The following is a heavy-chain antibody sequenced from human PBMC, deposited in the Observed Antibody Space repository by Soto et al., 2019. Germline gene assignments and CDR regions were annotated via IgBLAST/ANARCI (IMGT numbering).Heavy chain of an antibody. CDR3: AKGVGSGCGGGSCYAVFDY. CDR1: GFTFDVYA. J-gene: IGHJ4*02. CDR2: ISWNSGRL. V-gene: IGHV3-9*01. D-gene: IGHD2-15*01. Sequence: EVQLVESGGGLVQPGRSLRLSCAASGFTFDVYAMHWVRQAPGKGLEWVSGISWNSGRLGYADSVKGRFTISRDNAKKSLFLQMNILKAEDTALYYCAKGVGSGCGGGSCYAVFDYWGQGTLVTVSS.